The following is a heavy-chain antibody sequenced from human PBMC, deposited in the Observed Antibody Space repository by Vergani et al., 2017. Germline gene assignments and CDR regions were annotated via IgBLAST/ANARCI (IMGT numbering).Heavy chain of an antibody. CDR2: ISYDGSNK. CDR1: GFTFSSYG. Sequence: QVQLVESGGGVVQPGRSLRLSCAASGFTFSSYGMHWVRQAPGKGLEWVAVISYDGSNKYYADSVKGRFTISRDNSKNTLYLQMNSLRAEDTAVYYCAKVRTGATYYDFWGGAFDIWGQGTMVTVSS. V-gene: IGHV3-30*18. CDR3: AKVRTGATYYDFWGGAFDI. D-gene: IGHD3-3*01. J-gene: IGHJ3*02.